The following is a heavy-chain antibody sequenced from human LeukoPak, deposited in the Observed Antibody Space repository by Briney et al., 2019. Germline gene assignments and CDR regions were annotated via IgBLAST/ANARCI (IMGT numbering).Heavy chain of an antibody. Sequence: GGSLRLSCAASGFTFSSYAMSWVRQAPGKGLEWVSAISGSGGSTYYADSVKGRFTISRDNSKNTLYLQMNSLRAEDTAVYYCAKVLRSRIVGATVDYWGQGTLVTVSS. CDR1: GFTFSSYA. D-gene: IGHD1-26*01. CDR3: AKVLRSRIVGATVDY. CDR2: ISGSGGST. V-gene: IGHV3-23*01. J-gene: IGHJ4*02.